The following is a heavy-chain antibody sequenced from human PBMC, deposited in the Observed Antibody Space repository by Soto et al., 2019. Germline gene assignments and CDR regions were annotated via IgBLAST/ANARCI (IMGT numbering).Heavy chain of an antibody. D-gene: IGHD1-26*01. J-gene: IGHJ4*02. CDR2: IGASGAGT. V-gene: IGHV3-23*01. CDR1: GFTFSSYA. Sequence: GGSLRLSCAASGFTFSSYAMSWVRQAPGKGLEWVSAIGASGAGTYYADSVKGRFTISRDNSKNTLHLQMNSLRAEDTAVYYCARRKTGSYFDYWGQGTLVTVSS. CDR3: ARRKTGSYFDY.